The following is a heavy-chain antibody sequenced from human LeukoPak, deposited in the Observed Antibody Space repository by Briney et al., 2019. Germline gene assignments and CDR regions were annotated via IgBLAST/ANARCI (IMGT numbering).Heavy chain of an antibody. Sequence: GGSLRLSCAACGFTFSSYAMSWVRQAPGKGLEWVSAISGSGGSTYYADSVKGRFTISRDNSKNTLYLQMNSLRAEDTAVYYCAKGGDYYGSRSLDYWGQGTLVTVSS. D-gene: IGHD3-10*01. CDR2: ISGSGGST. V-gene: IGHV3-23*01. CDR1: GFTFSSYA. CDR3: AKGGDYYGSRSLDY. J-gene: IGHJ4*02.